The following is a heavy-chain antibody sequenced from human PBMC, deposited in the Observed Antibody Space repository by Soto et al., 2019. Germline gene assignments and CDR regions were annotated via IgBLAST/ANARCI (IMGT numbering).Heavy chain of an antibody. CDR1: GFTFSDYY. J-gene: IGHJ6*03. D-gene: IGHD6-19*01. Sequence: QVQLVESGGGLVRPGGSLRLSCAASGFTFSDYYMSWIRQAPGKGLEWVAYIFNSGNMIFYADSVKGRFTISRDNAKNTLFLEMNSLRVEDTAVYYCARESGGWHYHHYMDVWGKGATVTVSS. CDR2: IFNSGNMI. CDR3: ARESGGWHYHHYMDV. V-gene: IGHV3-11*01.